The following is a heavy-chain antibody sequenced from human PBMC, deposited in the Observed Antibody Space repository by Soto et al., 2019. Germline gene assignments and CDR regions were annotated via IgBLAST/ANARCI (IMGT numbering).Heavy chain of an antibody. CDR3: TTDLHETYKGPYYYYMDV. D-gene: IGHD1-1*01. CDR2: IKSKTDGGTT. CDR1: GFTFSNAW. V-gene: IGHV3-15*01. Sequence: PGGSLRLSCAASGFTFSNAWMSWVRQAPGKGLEWVGRIKSKTDGGTTDYAAPVKGRFTISRDDSKNTLYLQMNSLKTEDTAVYYCTTDLHETYKGPYYYYMDVWGKGTTVTVSS. J-gene: IGHJ6*03.